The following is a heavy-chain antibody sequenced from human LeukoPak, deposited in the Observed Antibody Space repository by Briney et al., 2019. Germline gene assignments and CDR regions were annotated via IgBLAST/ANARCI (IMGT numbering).Heavy chain of an antibody. J-gene: IGHJ4*02. CDR1: GGSISSGGYY. CDR2: IYYSGST. V-gene: IGHV4-31*03. Sequence: SETLSLTCTVSGGSISSGGYYWSWIRQHPGKGLEWIGYIYYSGSTYYNPSLKSRVTISVDTSKNQFSLKLSSVTAADTVVYYCARTTIPGTADYWGQGTLVTVSS. CDR3: ARTTIPGTADY. D-gene: IGHD2-2*02.